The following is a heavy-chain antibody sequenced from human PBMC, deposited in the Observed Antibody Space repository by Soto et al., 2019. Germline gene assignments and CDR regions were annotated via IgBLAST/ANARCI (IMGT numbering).Heavy chain of an antibody. J-gene: IGHJ4*02. CDR3: ASLPTYSSSWYFSFDY. D-gene: IGHD6-13*01. Sequence: QVPLVQSGAEVKKPGASVKVSCKASGYTFTSYAMHWVRQAPGQRLEWMGWINAGNGNTKYSQKFQGRVTITRDTSASTAYMELSSLRSEDTAVYYCASLPTYSSSWYFSFDYWGQGTLVTVSS. V-gene: IGHV1-3*01. CDR2: INAGNGNT. CDR1: GYTFTSYA.